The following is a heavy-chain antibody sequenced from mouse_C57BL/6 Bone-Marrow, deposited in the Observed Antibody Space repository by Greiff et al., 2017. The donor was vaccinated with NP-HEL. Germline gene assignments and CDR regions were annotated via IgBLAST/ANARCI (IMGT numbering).Heavy chain of an antibody. CDR3: AKHPLGNYPAWFAY. CDR2: IWGDGST. Sequence: VQLVESGPGLVAPSQSLSITCTVSGFSLTSYGVSWVRQPPGKGLEWLGVIWGDGSTNYHSALISRLSISKDNSKSQVFLKLNSLQTDDTATYYCAKHPLGNYPAWFAYWGQGTLVTVSA. CDR1: GFSLTSYG. J-gene: IGHJ3*01. V-gene: IGHV2-3*01. D-gene: IGHD2-1*01.